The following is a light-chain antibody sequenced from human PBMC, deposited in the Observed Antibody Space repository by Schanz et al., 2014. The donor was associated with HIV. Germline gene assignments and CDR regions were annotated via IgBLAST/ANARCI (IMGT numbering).Light chain of an antibody. Sequence: EIVLTQSPATLSLSPGERVTLSCRASRSVNSNLAWYQQKPGQAPRLLIYRASTRATGIPARFSGSGSGTEFTLTISSLLSEDFAIYYCQQFNNWPPEGTFGQGTKVELK. CDR3: QQFNNWPPEGT. V-gene: IGKV3-15*01. CDR2: RAS. CDR1: RSVNSN. J-gene: IGKJ1*01.